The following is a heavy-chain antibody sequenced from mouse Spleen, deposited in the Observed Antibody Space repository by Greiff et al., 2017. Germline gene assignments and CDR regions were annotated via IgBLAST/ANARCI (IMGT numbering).Heavy chain of an antibody. D-gene: IGHD1-1*01. CDR3: ARQYYYGSSYGGYAMDY. CDR2: ISSGGSYT. CDR1: GFTFSSYA. Sequence: EVQLVESGGGLVKPGGSLKLSCAASGFTFSSYAMSWVRQTPEKRLEWVATISSGGSYTYYPDSVKGRFTISRDNAKNTLYLQMSSLRSEDTAMYYCARQYYYGSSYGGYAMDYWGQGTSVTVSS. J-gene: IGHJ4*01. V-gene: IGHV5-9-3*01.